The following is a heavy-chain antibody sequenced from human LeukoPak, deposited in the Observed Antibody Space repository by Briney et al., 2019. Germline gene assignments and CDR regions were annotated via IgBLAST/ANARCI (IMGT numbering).Heavy chain of an antibody. CDR1: GGSFSGYY. Sequence: SETLSLTCAVYGGSFSGYYWSWTRQPPGKGLEWIGEINHSGSTNYNPSLKSRVTISVDTSKNQFSLKLSSVTAADTAVYYCARRSRQQLVRRWFDPWSQGTLVTVSS. V-gene: IGHV4-34*01. J-gene: IGHJ5*02. D-gene: IGHD6-13*01. CDR3: ARRSRQQLVRRWFDP. CDR2: INHSGST.